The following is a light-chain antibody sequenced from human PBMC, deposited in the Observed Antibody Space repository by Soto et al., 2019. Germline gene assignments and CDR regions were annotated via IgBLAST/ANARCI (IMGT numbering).Light chain of an antibody. J-gene: IGKJ2*02. V-gene: IGKV3-15*01. Sequence: EIVLTQSPATLSVSPGERATLSCRTSQNIGTNLAWYQQKPGQAPRLLIYGAFIRAPGFPVRFRGTGSGSEFTRTISSLQSEDGAVYYCQQSDKWPCTFGQGTNLEMK. CDR2: GAF. CDR1: QNIGTN. CDR3: QQSDKWPCT.